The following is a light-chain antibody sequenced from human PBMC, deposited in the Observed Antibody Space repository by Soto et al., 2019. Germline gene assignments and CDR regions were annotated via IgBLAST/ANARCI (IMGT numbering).Light chain of an antibody. Sequence: QSVLTQPPSASGSPGQSVTISCAGTSSDVGGYKYVSWYQQHPGNAPKLMIYEVNKRPSGVPDRFSGSKSGNTASLTVSGLQDEDEADYYCSSYAGSNTVVFGGGTKLTVL. V-gene: IGLV2-8*01. CDR1: SSDVGGYKY. CDR3: SSYAGSNTVV. J-gene: IGLJ2*01. CDR2: EVN.